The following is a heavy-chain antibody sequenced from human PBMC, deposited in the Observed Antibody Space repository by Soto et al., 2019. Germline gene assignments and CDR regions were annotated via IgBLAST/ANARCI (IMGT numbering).Heavy chain of an antibody. J-gene: IGHJ4*02. D-gene: IGHD5-12*01. CDR3: ARAGRDGYNDFDY. V-gene: IGHV4-59*01. CDR2: IYYSGST. CDR1: GGSISSYY. Sequence: SETLSLTCTVSGGSISSYYWSWIWQPPGKGLEWIGYIYYSGSTNYNPSLKSRVTISVDTSKNQFSLKLSSVTAADTAVYYCARAGRDGYNDFDYWGQGTLVTVSS.